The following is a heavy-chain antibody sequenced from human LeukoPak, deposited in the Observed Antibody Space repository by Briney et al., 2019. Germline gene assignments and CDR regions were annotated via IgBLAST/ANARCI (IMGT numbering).Heavy chain of an antibody. Sequence: PSETLSLTCAVYGGPFSAYYWSWIRQPPGKGLEWIGEINHSGSTNYNPSLKSQVTISVDTSKNEFTLTLSSVTAADTAVYHCARHRGYDAFDYWGQGTLVTVSS. D-gene: IGHD5-12*01. J-gene: IGHJ4*02. CDR3: ARHRGYDAFDY. V-gene: IGHV4-34*01. CDR2: INHSGST. CDR1: GGPFSAYY.